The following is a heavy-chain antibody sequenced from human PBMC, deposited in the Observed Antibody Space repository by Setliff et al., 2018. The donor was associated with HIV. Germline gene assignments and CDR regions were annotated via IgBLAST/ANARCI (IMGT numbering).Heavy chain of an antibody. V-gene: IGHV2-26*01. J-gene: IGHJ4*02. CDR1: GFSLSNTRMG. D-gene: IGHD3-3*01. CDR3: ARYNFRRGYWDYFDY. CDR2: IFPNDEK. Sequence: SGPTLVNPTETLTLTCTVSGFSLSNTRMGVSWIRQPPGKALKWPAHIFPNDEKSYSASLKSRLTISEDTSKSQVVLTMTNMDPLDTATYFCARYNFRRGYWDYFDYWGQGTQVTVSS.